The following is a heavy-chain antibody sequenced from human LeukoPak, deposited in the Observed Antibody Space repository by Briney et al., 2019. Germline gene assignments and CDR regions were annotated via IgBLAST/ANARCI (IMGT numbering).Heavy chain of an antibody. D-gene: IGHD6-13*01. CDR3: ASSIAAAGRTFDY. J-gene: IGHJ4*02. Sequence: GSSVTVSCKASGGTFSSYAISWVRQAPGQGLEWMGGIIPIFGTANYAQKFQGRVTITTDESTSTAYMELSSLRSEDTAVYYCASSIAAAGRTFDYWGQGTLVTVSS. CDR2: IIPIFGTA. V-gene: IGHV1-69*05. CDR1: GGTFSSYA.